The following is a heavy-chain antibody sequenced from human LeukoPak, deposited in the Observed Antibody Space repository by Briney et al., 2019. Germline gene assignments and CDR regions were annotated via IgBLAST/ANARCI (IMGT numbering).Heavy chain of an antibody. CDR1: GGSIGSTNYY. J-gene: IGHJ3*02. Sequence: SETLTLTCTVSGGSIGSTNYYWGWIRQPPGKGLEWIANIYYSGSTYYNPSLKSRVTISVDTSKNQFSLRLNSVTAADTSIYYCARIPTNAVPSAHNGFDIWGQGTMLTVSS. CDR3: ARIPTNAVPSAHNGFDI. CDR2: IYYSGST. V-gene: IGHV4-39*01. D-gene: IGHD6-19*01.